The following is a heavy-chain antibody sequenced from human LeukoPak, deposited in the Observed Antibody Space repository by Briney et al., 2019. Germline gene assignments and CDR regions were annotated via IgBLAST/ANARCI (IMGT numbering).Heavy chain of an antibody. CDR2: IYYSGST. J-gene: IGHJ4*02. V-gene: IGHV4-59*01. CDR3: ASGGDGWLQWTPFDY. D-gene: IGHD5-24*01. CDR1: GGSISGYY. Sequence: SETLSLTCTASGGSISGYYWSWIRQPPGKGLEWIGYIYYSGSTNYNPSLKSRVTISVDTSKNQFSLKLSSVTAADTAVYYCASGGDGWLQWTPFDYWGQGTLVTVSS.